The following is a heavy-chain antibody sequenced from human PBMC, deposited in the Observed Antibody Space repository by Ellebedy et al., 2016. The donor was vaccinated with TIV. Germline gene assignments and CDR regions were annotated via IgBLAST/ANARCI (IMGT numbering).Heavy chain of an antibody. J-gene: IGHJ4*02. D-gene: IGHD6-19*01. CDR3: ARDSNRWSRDY. V-gene: IGHV3-7*01. Sequence: PGGSLRLSCAVSGFTFSAYSMTWVRPAPGKGLEWVATIKGVGDEEYYVDSVKGRFTVSRDNAEDSVYLQMNSLRVEDTGVYYCARDSNRWSRDYWGQGTLVTVAS. CDR1: GFTFSAYS. CDR2: IKGVGDEE.